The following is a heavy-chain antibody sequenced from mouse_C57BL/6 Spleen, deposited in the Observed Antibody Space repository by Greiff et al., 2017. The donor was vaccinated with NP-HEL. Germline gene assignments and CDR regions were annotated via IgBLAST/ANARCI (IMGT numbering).Heavy chain of an antibody. J-gene: IGHJ2*01. V-gene: IGHV1-61*01. CDR1: GYTFTSYW. Sequence: QVQLQQPGAELVRPGSSVKLSCKASGYTFTSYWMDWVKQRPGQGLEWIGNIYPSDSETHYNQKFKDKATLTVDKSSSTAYMQLSSLTSEDSAVYYCARGDDGYYGYFDYWGKGTTLTVSS. CDR3: ARGDDGYYGYFDY. CDR2: IYPSDSET. D-gene: IGHD2-3*01.